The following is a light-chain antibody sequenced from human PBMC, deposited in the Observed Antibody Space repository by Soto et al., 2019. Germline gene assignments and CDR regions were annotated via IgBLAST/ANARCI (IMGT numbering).Light chain of an antibody. CDR3: MQALQAWT. Sequence: DIVMTQSPVSLPVTPGEPASISCRSSQSLLHSNGFNYLDWYVQKPGQSPQLLNSLASTRASGVPDRFSGSASGTDFTLNISRVEAEDVGVYYCMQALQAWTFGQGTKVEIK. J-gene: IGKJ1*01. V-gene: IGKV2-28*01. CDR1: QSLLHSNGFNY. CDR2: LAS.